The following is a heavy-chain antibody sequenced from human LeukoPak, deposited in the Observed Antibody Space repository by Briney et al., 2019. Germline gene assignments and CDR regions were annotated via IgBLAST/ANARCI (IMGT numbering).Heavy chain of an antibody. J-gene: IGHJ4*02. V-gene: IGHV4-34*01. CDR1: GGSFSGHY. CDR2: INHGGST. D-gene: IGHD2-2*01. Sequence: SETLSLTCAVYGGSFSGHYWSWIRQPPGKGLEWIGEINHGGSTNYNPPLKSRVTTSVDTSKNQFSLKLSSVTAADTAVYYCARGSGPEYCSSTSCHFDFWGQGTLVTVSS. CDR3: ARGSGPEYCSSTSCHFDF.